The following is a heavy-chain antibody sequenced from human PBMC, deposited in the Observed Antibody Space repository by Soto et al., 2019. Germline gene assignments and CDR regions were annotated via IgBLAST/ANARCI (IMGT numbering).Heavy chain of an antibody. Sequence: LSLTCTVSGRSVSSGGYYWTWIRQHPGRGLEWIGYIYHIGSPYYNPSLESRVTISLDTSKNQFSLNLTSVTAADTAIYYCVRDRALDSSGHWFDTWGQGTLVTVS. CDR2: IYHIGSP. J-gene: IGHJ5*02. D-gene: IGHD6-19*01. CDR1: GRSVSSGGYY. V-gene: IGHV4-31*03. CDR3: VRDRALDSSGHWFDT.